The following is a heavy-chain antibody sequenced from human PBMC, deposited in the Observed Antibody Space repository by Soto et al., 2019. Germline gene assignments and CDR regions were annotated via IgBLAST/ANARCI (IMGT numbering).Heavy chain of an antibody. J-gene: IGHJ4*02. CDR2: ISSSSSYI. D-gene: IGHD4-17*01. V-gene: IGHV3-21*01. Sequence: GGSLRLSCAASGFTFSSYSMNWVRQAPGKGLEWVSSISSSSSYIYYADSVKGRFTISRDNAKNSLYLQMNSLRAEDTAVYYCARVPGPYLYGGIYYFDYWGQGTLVTVSS. CDR3: ARVPGPYLYGGIYYFDY. CDR1: GFTFSSYS.